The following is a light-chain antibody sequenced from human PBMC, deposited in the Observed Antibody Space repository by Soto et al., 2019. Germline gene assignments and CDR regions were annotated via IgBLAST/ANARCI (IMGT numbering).Light chain of an antibody. Sequence: ALTQPASVSGSPGQSITISCTGTSSDVGGYNYVSWYQQHPGKAPKLMIYEVSNRPSGVSNRFSGSKSGNTASLTISGLQAEDEADYYCSSYTTSSPVVFGGGTKLTVL. V-gene: IGLV2-14*01. CDR2: EVS. CDR3: SSYTTSSPVV. CDR1: SSDVGGYNY. J-gene: IGLJ3*02.